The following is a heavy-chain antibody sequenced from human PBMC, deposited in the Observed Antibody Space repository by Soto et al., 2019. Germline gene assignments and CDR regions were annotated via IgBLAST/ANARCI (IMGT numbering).Heavy chain of an antibody. V-gene: IGHV4-59*01. Sequence: QVQLQESGPGLVKPSETLSLTCTVSGGSISSYYWSWIRQTPGKGLEWIGYIFYSGSTNYNPSLKNRVTISEDTSKNQVSLRLSSVTAAYTDVYYCARDLSGCASGSCYEKFQNWGQGTLDTVSS. CDR2: IFYSGST. CDR1: GGSISSYY. J-gene: IGHJ1*01. D-gene: IGHD2-15*01. CDR3: ARDLSGCASGSCYEKFQN.